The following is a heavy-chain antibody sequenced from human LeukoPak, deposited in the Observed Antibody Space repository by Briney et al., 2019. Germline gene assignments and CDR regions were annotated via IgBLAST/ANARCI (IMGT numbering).Heavy chain of an antibody. CDR1: GFTFSSYA. J-gene: IGHJ4*02. V-gene: IGHV3-23*01. Sequence: GGSLRLSCAASGFTFSSYAMSWVRQAPGKGLEWVSAISGSGGSTYYADSVKGRFTISRDNSKNTLYLQMNSLRAEDTAVYYXXXXXXXXXXXXXYXGXGTLVTXS. CDR2: ISGSGGST. CDR3: XXXXXXXXXXXXY.